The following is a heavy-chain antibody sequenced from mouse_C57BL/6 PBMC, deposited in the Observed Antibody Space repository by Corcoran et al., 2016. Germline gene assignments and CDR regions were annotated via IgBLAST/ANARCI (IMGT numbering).Heavy chain of an antibody. CDR2: INPNNGGT. J-gene: IGHJ1*03. D-gene: IGHD1-1*01. CDR1: GYPFTDYY. CDR3: ARSTTVVLHWYFDV. Sequence: EVQLQQSGPELVKPGASVKISCKAPGYPFTDYYMNWVKQSHGKSLDWIGDINPNNGGTSYNQKFKGKATLTVDKSSSTAYMELRSLTSEDSAVYYCARSTTVVLHWYFDVWGTGTTVTVSS. V-gene: IGHV1-26*01.